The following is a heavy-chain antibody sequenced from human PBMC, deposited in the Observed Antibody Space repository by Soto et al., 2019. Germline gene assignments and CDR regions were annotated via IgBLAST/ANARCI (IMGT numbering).Heavy chain of an antibody. D-gene: IGHD6-13*01. CDR1: GYTFTSSD. Sequence: DSVKFSCKASGYTFTSSDINWVRQATGQGLEWMGWMNPNSGNTGYAQKFQGRVTMTRNTSISTAYMELSSVTAADTAVYYCARDIRAAAGPVSGYYYYGMDVWGQGTTVTVSS. V-gene: IGHV1-8*01. CDR3: ARDIRAAAGPVSGYYYYGMDV. CDR2: MNPNSGNT. J-gene: IGHJ6*02.